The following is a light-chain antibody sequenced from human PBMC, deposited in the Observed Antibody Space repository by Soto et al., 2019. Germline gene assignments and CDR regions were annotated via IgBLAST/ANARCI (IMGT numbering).Light chain of an antibody. J-gene: IGKJ5*01. CDR3: QQYYNWPPIT. CDR1: QSISNY. CDR2: AAS. V-gene: IGKV3D-15*01. Sequence: EIVLTQSPATLSLSPGERATLSCRASQSISNYLAWYQQKPGQAPRLLIYAASNRATGIPARFSGSGSGTEFTLTISSLQSEDFAVYHCQQYYNWPPITFGQGTRLEIK.